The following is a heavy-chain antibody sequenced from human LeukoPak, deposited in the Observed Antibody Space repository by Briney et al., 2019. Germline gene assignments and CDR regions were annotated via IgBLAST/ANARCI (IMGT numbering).Heavy chain of an antibody. J-gene: IGHJ6*03. V-gene: IGHV3-49*04. D-gene: IGHD2-15*01. CDR1: GFTFGDYA. CDR2: IRSKAYGGTT. Sequence: QPGGSLRPSCTAAGFTFGDYAMSWVRQAPGKGLEWVGFIRSKAYGGTTEYAASVKGRFTISRDDSKSIAYLQMNSLKTEDTAVCYCTRGYCSGGSCLVDYYYMDVWGKGTTVTISS. CDR3: TRGYCSGGSCLVDYYYMDV.